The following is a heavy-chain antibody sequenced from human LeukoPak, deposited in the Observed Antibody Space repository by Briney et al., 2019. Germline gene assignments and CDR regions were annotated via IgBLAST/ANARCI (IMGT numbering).Heavy chain of an antibody. Sequence: SETLSLTCAVSGYSTSSGYYWGWIRQPPGKGLERIGSIYHSGSTYYNPSLKSRVTISVDTPKNQFSLKLSSVTAADTAVYYCASTSYQLLGEYYFDYWGQGTLVTVSS. J-gene: IGHJ4*02. CDR2: IYHSGST. CDR3: ASTSYQLLGEYYFDY. V-gene: IGHV4-38-2*01. CDR1: GYSTSSGYY. D-gene: IGHD2-2*01.